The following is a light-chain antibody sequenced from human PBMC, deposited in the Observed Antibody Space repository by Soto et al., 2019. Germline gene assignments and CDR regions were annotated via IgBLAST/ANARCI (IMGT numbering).Light chain of an antibody. CDR2: GAS. Sequence: ENVLSQSPGTLSLSPEEKATLSSRASQSVRSTYLGRYQHKRGQAPRLLIYGASNRATGIPDRFSGSGSGTDFTLTISSLEPEDFAVYYCQQYDNSPITFGQGTRLDI. V-gene: IGKV3-20*01. CDR1: QSVRSTY. J-gene: IGKJ5*01. CDR3: QQYDNSPIT.